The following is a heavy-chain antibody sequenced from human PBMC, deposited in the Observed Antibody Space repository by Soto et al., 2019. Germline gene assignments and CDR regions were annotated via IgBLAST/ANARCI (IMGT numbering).Heavy chain of an antibody. Sequence: QVQLQQWGAGLLKPSETLSLTCAVYGGFVTSGSYYWSWIRQPPGKGPEWIGEMSHSGGTHFNPSLKSRVTISVDTSKNQFTLKMSSVTAAATALYYCARVERGTATTVVDAFDIWGPGTMVTVSS. CDR2: MSHSGGT. D-gene: IGHD1-1*01. CDR3: ARVERGTATTVVDAFDI. V-gene: IGHV4-34*01. CDR1: GGFVTSGSYY. J-gene: IGHJ3*02.